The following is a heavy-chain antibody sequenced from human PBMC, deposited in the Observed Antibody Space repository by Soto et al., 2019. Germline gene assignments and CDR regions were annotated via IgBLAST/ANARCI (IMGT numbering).Heavy chain of an antibody. CDR1: GGSISSYY. Sequence: SETLSLTCTVSGGSISSYYWSWIRQPPGKGLEWIGYIYYSGSTNYNPSLKSRVTISVDTSKNQFSLKLSSVTAADTAVYYCARDPYCSSTSCPSRGYDAFDIWGQGTMVTVSS. V-gene: IGHV4-59*12. D-gene: IGHD2-2*01. CDR3: ARDPYCSSTSCPSRGYDAFDI. CDR2: IYYSGST. J-gene: IGHJ3*02.